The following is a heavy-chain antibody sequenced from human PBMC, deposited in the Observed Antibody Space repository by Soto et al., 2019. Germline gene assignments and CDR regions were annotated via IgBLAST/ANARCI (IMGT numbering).Heavy chain of an antibody. CDR1: GYTFTSYD. CDR2: MNPNSGNT. CDR3: ARAYYYDSSGYYWGDYYYYYGMDV. D-gene: IGHD3-22*01. J-gene: IGHJ6*02. Sequence: GASVKVSCKASGYTFTSYDINWVRQATGQGLEWMGWMNPNSGNTGYAQKFQGRVTMTRNTSISTAYMELSSLRSEDTAVYYCARAYYYDSSGYYWGDYYYYYGMDVWGQGPTGTVS. V-gene: IGHV1-8*01.